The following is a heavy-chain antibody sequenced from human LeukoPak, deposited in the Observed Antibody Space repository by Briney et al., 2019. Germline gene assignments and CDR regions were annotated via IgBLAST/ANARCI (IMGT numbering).Heavy chain of an antibody. Sequence: PSETLSLTCAVYGGSFSGYYWSWIRQPPGKGLEWIGYIYYSGNTNYNPSLKSRVTISLDTSKNQFSLKLTSVTAADTAVYYCASSGYFYFDDWGQGTLVTVSS. CDR1: GGSFSGYY. J-gene: IGHJ4*02. CDR3: ASSGYFYFDD. CDR2: IYYSGNT. V-gene: IGHV4-59*01. D-gene: IGHD3-22*01.